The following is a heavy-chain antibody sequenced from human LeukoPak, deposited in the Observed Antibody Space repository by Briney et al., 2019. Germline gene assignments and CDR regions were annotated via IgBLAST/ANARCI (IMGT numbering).Heavy chain of an antibody. CDR3: AREGSDFWGVYMDV. Sequence: GGSLRLSCAASGFTFSSYGMNWVRQAPGKGLEGVSYISSSGSTTYYADSVKGRFNISRDNAKNSLYLQMNSLRAEDTAVYYCAREGSDFWGVYMDVWGKGTTVTVSS. V-gene: IGHV3-48*01. CDR1: GFTFSSYG. CDR2: ISSSGSTT. J-gene: IGHJ6*03. D-gene: IGHD3-3*01.